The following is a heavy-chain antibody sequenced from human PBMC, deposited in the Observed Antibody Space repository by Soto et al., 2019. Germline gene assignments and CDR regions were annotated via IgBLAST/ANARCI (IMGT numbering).Heavy chain of an antibody. J-gene: IGHJ4*02. V-gene: IGHV1-3*01. D-gene: IGHD4-17*01. CDR1: GYNFIAYS. CDR3: ARGIRWSGADIYVMDYFYS. CDR2: VACVNGHT. Sequence: QVRLVQSGAEVKSPGASVTVSCKASGYNFIAYSMHWVRQAPRLGLEWVGWVACVNGHTKYLQKFQGRFTLTRDTSGSTGYMELTSLTSEDTAVYYCARGIRWSGADIYVMDYFYSCCQGTLVTVSS.